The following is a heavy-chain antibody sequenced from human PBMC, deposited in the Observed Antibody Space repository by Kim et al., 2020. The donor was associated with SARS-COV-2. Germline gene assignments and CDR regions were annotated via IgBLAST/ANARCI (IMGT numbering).Heavy chain of an antibody. CDR1: GGPINSGY. D-gene: IGHD2-21*01. Sequence: SETLSLTCNVSGGPINSGYWSWIRQPPGKGLEWIGYVYYTGSTNYNPSLQSRVTISVDTSKNQFSLTLSSVTAADTAVYYCARGPIVVKTPIAIKYNWFDLWGQGTRVTVSS. CDR3: ARGPIVVKTPIAIKYNWFDL. CDR2: VYYTGST. J-gene: IGHJ5*02. V-gene: IGHV4-59*01.